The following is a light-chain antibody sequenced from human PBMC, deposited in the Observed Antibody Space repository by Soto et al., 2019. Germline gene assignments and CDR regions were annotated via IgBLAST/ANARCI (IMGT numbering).Light chain of an antibody. CDR1: SGHSSYI. V-gene: IGLV4-60*03. J-gene: IGLJ2*01. Sequence: QSVLTQSSSASASLGSSVKLTCTLSSGHSSYIIAWHQQQPGKAPRYLMKLEGSGSYNKGSGVPDRFSGSSSGADRYLTISNLQSEDEADYYCETWDSNTVVFGGGTNATVL. CDR3: ETWDSNTVV. CDR2: LEGSGSY.